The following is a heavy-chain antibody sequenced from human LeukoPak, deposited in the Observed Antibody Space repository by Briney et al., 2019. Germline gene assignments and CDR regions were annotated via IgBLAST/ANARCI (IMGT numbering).Heavy chain of an antibody. V-gene: IGHV4-39*07. CDR3: ARGKSSGWYSKFDY. CDR2: IYYSGST. D-gene: IGHD6-19*01. J-gene: IGHJ4*02. CDR1: GGSISNSNYY. Sequence: PSETLSLTCTVSGGSISNSNYYWGWIRQPPGKGLEWIGSIYYSGSTYYNPSLKSRVTISVDTSKNQFSLKLSSVTAADTAVYYCARGKSSGWYSKFDYWGQGTLVTVSS.